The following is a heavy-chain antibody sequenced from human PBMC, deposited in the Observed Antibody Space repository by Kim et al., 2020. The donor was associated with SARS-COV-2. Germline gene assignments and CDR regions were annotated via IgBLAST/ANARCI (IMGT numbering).Heavy chain of an antibody. Sequence: ASVKVSCKVSGYTLTELSMHWVRQAPGKGLEWMGGFDPEDGETIYAQKFQGRVTMTEDTSTDTAYMELSSLRSEDTAVYYCATDTPPHPEYCSSTSCYGGTLRYWGQGTLVTVSS. D-gene: IGHD2-2*01. CDR1: GYTLTELS. V-gene: IGHV1-24*01. J-gene: IGHJ4*02. CDR3: ATDTPPHPEYCSSTSCYGGTLRY. CDR2: FDPEDGET.